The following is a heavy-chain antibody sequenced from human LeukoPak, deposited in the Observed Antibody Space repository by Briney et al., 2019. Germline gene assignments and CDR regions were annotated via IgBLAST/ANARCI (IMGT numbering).Heavy chain of an antibody. Sequence: AGGSLRLSCAASGFTFSSHWMHWVRQGPGKGLVWVSRINGDGRSTNYADSVKGRFTISRDNAKNTLYLQMNSLRVEDAATYYCARDRWVAADFHYYYGMDVWGQGTTVTVSS. D-gene: IGHD6-25*01. CDR1: GFTFSSHW. J-gene: IGHJ6*02. CDR3: ARDRWVAADFHYYYGMDV. V-gene: IGHV3-74*01. CDR2: INGDGRST.